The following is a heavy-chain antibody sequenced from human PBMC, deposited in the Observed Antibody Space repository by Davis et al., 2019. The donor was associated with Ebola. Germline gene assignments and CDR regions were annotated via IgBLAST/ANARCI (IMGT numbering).Heavy chain of an antibody. J-gene: IGHJ4*02. D-gene: IGHD2-21*02. CDR3: ARGYSPKCRGGDCVNDF. Sequence: ASVKVSCKASGYIFSNYDINWVRQANGQGLEWMGWVNPYSGHTGYVEKFKGRVTMTGDPSISTAYMELSSLTIDDTAVYYCARGYSPKCRGGDCVNDFWGQGTLVTVST. V-gene: IGHV1-8*01. CDR2: VNPYSGHT. CDR1: GYIFSNYD.